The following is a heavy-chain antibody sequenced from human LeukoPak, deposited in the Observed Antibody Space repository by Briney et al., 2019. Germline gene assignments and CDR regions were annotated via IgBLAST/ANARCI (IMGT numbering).Heavy chain of an antibody. D-gene: IGHD2-2*01. V-gene: IGHV1-18*01. J-gene: IGHJ4*02. Sequence: GASVKVSCKASGYTFTSYGISWVRQAPGQGLEWMGWISAYNGNTNYAQKLQGRVTMTTDTSTGTAYMELRSLRSDDTAAYYCARVAPSPSYCSSTSCYVYFDYWGQGTLVTVSS. CDR3: ARVAPSPSYCSSTSCYVYFDY. CDR2: ISAYNGNT. CDR1: GYTFTSYG.